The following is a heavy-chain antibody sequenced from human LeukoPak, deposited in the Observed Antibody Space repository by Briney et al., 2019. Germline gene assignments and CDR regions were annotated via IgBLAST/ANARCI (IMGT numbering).Heavy chain of an antibody. CDR1: GYSISSGYY. CDR3: ARVSQQLVDNWFDH. V-gene: IGHV4-38-2*02. Sequence: SETLSLTCTASGYSISSGYYWGWIRPPPGKGLEWIGSIYHSGSTYYNPSLKSRVTISVDTSKNQFSLKLSSVTAADTAVYYCARVSQQLVDNWFDHWGQGTLVTVSS. D-gene: IGHD6-13*01. CDR2: IYHSGST. J-gene: IGHJ5*02.